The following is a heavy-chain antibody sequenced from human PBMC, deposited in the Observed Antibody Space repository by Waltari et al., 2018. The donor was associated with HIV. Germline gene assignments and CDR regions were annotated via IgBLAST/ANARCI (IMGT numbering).Heavy chain of an antibody. Sequence: QVQLVQSGAEVKKPGSSVKVSCKASGGTFSSYAISWVRQAPGQGLEWMGGISPIFGTANYAQKCQGRVTITADESTSTAYMELSSLRSEDTAVYYCARGCDSSGYYPYYFDYWGQGTLVTVSS. CDR3: ARGCDSSGYYPYYFDY. D-gene: IGHD3-22*01. J-gene: IGHJ4*02. V-gene: IGHV1-69*12. CDR1: GGTFSSYA. CDR2: ISPIFGTA.